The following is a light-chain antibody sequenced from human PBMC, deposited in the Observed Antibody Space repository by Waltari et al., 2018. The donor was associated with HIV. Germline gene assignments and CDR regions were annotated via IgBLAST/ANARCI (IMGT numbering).Light chain of an antibody. J-gene: IGLJ2*01. CDR3: AAWDDSLNGPV. CDR2: SNN. V-gene: IGLV1-44*01. Sequence: QSVLTQSPSASGTPGQRVIISCSGSSSNIGRNSVNWYQQLPGTAPKLLIYSNNERPSGVPDRFSGSKSGTSASLAISSLQSEDEADYHCAAWDDSLNGPVFGGGTKLTVL. CDR1: SSNIGRNS.